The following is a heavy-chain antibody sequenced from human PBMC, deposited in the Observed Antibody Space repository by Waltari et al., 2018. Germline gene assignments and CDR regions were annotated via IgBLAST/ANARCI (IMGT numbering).Heavy chain of an antibody. CDR1: GGTFSSYA. D-gene: IGHD3-22*01. CDR2: IIPIFGTA. V-gene: IGHV1-69*14. J-gene: IGHJ4*02. Sequence: QVQLVQSGAEVTKPGSSVKVSCKASGGTFSSYAISWVRQAPGQGLEWMGGIIPIFGTANYAQKFQGRVTITADKSTSTAYMELSSLRSEDTAVYYCARSPYYYDSSGYYQFDYWGQGTLVTVSS. CDR3: ARSPYYYDSSGYYQFDY.